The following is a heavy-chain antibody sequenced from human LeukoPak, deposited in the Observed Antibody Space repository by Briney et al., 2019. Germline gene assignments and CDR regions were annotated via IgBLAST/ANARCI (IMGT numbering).Heavy chain of an antibody. D-gene: IGHD5-24*01. J-gene: IGHJ4*02. V-gene: IGHV3-74*01. CDR3: ARDRDGYNSFDY. CDR1: GFTFSSYW. CDR2: INSDGSST. Sequence: GGSLRLSCAASGFTFSSYWMHWVRQAPGKGLMWVSRINSDGSSTSYADSVKGRFTISRDDAKNALYLQMNSLRAEDTAVYYCARDRDGYNSFDYWGQGTLVTVSS.